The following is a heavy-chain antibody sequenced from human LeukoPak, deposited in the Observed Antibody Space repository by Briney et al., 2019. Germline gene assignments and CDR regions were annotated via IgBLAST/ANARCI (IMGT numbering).Heavy chain of an antibody. V-gene: IGHV3-74*01. CDR3: ARVGASVGAIDY. CDR2: IKSDGSIT. CDR1: GFTFSSYW. J-gene: IGHJ4*02. D-gene: IGHD1-26*01. Sequence: GGSLRLSCRASGFTFSSYWMHWVRQDPGKGLVWVSRIKSDGSITSYADSVKGRFTISRDNAKNTLYLQMNSLRAEDTAVYYCARVGASVGAIDYWGQGALVTVSS.